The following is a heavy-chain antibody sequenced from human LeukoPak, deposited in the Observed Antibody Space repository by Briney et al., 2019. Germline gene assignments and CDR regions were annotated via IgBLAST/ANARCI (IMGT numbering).Heavy chain of an antibody. Sequence: SETLSLTCTVSGGSISSYYWSWIRQPPGKELEWIGYMYYSGSTNYNPSLKSRVTMSVDTSKNQFSLKLSSVTAADTAVYYCARNRWLGYSDTTDYYRWYYDLWGRGTLVAVSS. CDR3: ARNRWLGYSDTTDYYRWYYDL. V-gene: IGHV4-59*01. J-gene: IGHJ2*01. D-gene: IGHD3-22*01. CDR2: MYYSGST. CDR1: GGSISSYY.